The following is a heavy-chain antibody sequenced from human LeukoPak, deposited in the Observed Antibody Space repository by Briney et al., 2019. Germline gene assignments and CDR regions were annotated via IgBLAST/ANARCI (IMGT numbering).Heavy chain of an antibody. Sequence: ASVKVSCKVSGYTLTELSMHWVRQAPGKGLEWMGGFDPEDGETIYAQKFQGRVTMTEDTSTDTAYMELSSLRSEDTAVYYCATAPRRWFGELLAFDYWGQGTLVTVSS. CDR3: ATAPRRWFGELLAFDY. D-gene: IGHD3-10*01. V-gene: IGHV1-24*01. J-gene: IGHJ4*02. CDR1: GYTLTELS. CDR2: FDPEDGET.